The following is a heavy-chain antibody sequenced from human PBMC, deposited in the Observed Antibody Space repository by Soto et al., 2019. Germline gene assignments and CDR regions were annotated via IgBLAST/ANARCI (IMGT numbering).Heavy chain of an antibody. Sequence: ASVKVSCKASGYTFNSYAMHWVRQAPGQRLEWMGWINAGNGNTKYSQKFQGRVTITADETTSTAYMELSSLRSEDTAVYYCARVPENCGGDCFPYGMDVWGQGTTVTVSS. D-gene: IGHD2-21*02. V-gene: IGHV1-3*01. CDR2: INAGNGNT. CDR3: ARVPENCGGDCFPYGMDV. J-gene: IGHJ6*02. CDR1: GYTFNSYA.